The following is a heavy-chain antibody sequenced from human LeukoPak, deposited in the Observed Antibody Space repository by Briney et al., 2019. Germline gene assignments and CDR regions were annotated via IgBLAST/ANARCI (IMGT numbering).Heavy chain of an antibody. Sequence: GGSLRLSCAASGFTFSSDSMNWVRQAPGKGLEWVSSISSSSSYIYYADSVKGRFTISRDNAKNSLYLQMNSLRAEDTAVYYCASTITGTRGYWGQGTLVTVSS. J-gene: IGHJ4*02. CDR1: GFTFSSDS. D-gene: IGHD1-7*01. V-gene: IGHV3-21*01. CDR2: ISSSSSYI. CDR3: ASTITGTRGY.